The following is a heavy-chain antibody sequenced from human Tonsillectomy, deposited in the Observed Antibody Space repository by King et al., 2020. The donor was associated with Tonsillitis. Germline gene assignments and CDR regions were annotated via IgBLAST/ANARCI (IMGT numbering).Heavy chain of an antibody. D-gene: IGHD3-16*01. CDR1: GFTFNNYA. CDR3: AKDRPPYDDVWGDGFDY. CDR2: ISGSGGST. V-gene: IGHV3-23*04. Sequence: VQLVESGGGLVQPGGSLRLSCAASGFTFNNYAMSWVRQAPGKGLEWVSAISGSGGSTYYADSVQGRFSVSRDNSKNTLYLQMKSLKAEDTAKYYCAKDRPPYDDVWGDGFDYWGQGNLVTVSS. J-gene: IGHJ4*02.